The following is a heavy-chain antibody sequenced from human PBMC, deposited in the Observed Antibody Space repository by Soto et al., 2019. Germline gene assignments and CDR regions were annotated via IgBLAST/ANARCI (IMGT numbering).Heavy chain of an antibody. CDR1: GFTFSSYS. V-gene: IGHV3-21*01. D-gene: IGHD2-2*01. CDR2: ISSSSSYI. Sequence: GGSLRLSCAASGFTFSSYSMNWVRQAPGKGLEWVSSISSSSSYIYYADSVKGRFTISRDNAKNSLYLQMNSLRAEDTAVYYCARGDASSTSPNWFDPWGQGTLVTVSS. CDR3: ARGDASSTSPNWFDP. J-gene: IGHJ5*02.